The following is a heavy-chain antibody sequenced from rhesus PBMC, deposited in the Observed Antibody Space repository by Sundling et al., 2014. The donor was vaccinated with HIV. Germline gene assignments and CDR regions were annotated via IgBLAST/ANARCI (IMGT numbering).Heavy chain of an antibody. D-gene: IGHD6-25*01. CDR2: IYGSGSST. J-gene: IGHJ6*01. CDR1: GGSISSRY. V-gene: IGHV4-169*01. Sequence: QLQLQESGPGLVKPSETLSVTCAVSGGSISSRYWSWIRQAPGKGLEWIGYIYGSGSSTKYNPSLKSRVNLSVDTSKNQLSLELSSVTAADTAVYYCARVNGGILAAGAYGLDSWGQGVVVTVSS. CDR3: ARVNGGILAAGAYGLDS.